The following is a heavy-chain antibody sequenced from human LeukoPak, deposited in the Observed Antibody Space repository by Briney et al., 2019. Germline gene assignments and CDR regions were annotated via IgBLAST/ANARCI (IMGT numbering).Heavy chain of an antibody. D-gene: IGHD3-10*01. CDR1: GGXIGGYY. Sequence: PSETLSLTCAVSGGXIGGYYWSWIRQPPGKGLEWIGYVSYSGNTKFNPSLKSRVTISIDTSKNQFSVILTSVTAADTAVYFCARVNYASGGYSSWFDPWGQGTLVTVSS. V-gene: IGHV4-59*08. J-gene: IGHJ5*02. CDR3: ARVNYASGGYSSWFDP. CDR2: VSYSGNT.